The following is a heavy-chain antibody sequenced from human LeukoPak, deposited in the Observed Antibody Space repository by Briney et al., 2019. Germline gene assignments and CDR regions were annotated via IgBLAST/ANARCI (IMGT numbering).Heavy chain of an antibody. CDR3: ATGGEWLRGYYFDY. CDR2: IYYSGST. CDR1: GGSVSSGSYY. Sequence: SETLSLTCTVSGGSVSSGSYYWSWIRQPPGKGLEWIGYIYYSGSTNYNPSLKSRVTISVDTSKNQFSLKLSSVTAADTAVYYCATGGEWLRGYYFDYWGQGTLVTVSS. D-gene: IGHD5-12*01. V-gene: IGHV4-61*01. J-gene: IGHJ4*02.